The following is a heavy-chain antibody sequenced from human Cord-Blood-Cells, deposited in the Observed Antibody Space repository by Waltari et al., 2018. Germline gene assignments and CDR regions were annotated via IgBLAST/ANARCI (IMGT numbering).Heavy chain of an antibody. J-gene: IGHJ3*02. CDR1: GGTFSSYA. Sequence: QVQLVQSGAEVKKPVSSGKVSCKASGGTFSSYAISWVRQAPGQGLEWMGRIIPILGIANYAQKFQGRVTITAEKSTSTAYMELSSLRAEDTAVYYCAREGPTTGDDAFDIWGQGTMVTVSS. CDR2: IIPILGIA. V-gene: IGHV1-69*09. D-gene: IGHD7-27*01. CDR3: AREGPTTGDDAFDI.